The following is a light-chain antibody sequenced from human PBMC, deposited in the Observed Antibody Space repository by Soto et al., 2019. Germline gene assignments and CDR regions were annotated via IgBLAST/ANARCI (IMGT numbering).Light chain of an antibody. V-gene: IGKV1-9*01. CDR3: QQLNSYPIT. Sequence: DIQMTQSPSSLSASVGHRVTITCRASQSISSYLNWYQQKPGKAPKLLIYDASTLESGVPSRFSGSGSGTEFTHTISSLQPEDFATYYCQQLNSYPITFGQGTRLEIK. J-gene: IGKJ5*01. CDR1: QSISSY. CDR2: DAS.